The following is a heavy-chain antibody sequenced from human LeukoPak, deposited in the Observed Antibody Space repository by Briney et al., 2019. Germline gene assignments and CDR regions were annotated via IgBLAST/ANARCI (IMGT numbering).Heavy chain of an antibody. Sequence: GGSLRLSCAASGFTFSSYSMNWVRQAPGKGLEWVSSISRSSSYIYYADSVKGRFTISRDNAKNSLYLQMNSLRAEDTAVYYCARAPSYYYGSGSYYILFDYWGQGTLVTVSS. CDR1: GFTFSSYS. J-gene: IGHJ4*02. CDR3: ARAPSYYYGSGSYYILFDY. CDR2: ISRSSSYI. V-gene: IGHV3-21*01. D-gene: IGHD3-10*01.